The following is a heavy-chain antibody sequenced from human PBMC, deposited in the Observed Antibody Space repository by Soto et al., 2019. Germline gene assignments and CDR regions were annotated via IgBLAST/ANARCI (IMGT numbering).Heavy chain of an antibody. D-gene: IGHD6-6*01. CDR1: GDSINSDKYY. CDR3: ARLEGLATISYYFDF. Sequence: HLQLQESGQELVKPSETLSLTCSVSGDSINSDKYYWGWIRQPPGKGLEWIGSIYYRGNTYYNPSLQTRFTISLDKSKSQFSLKLNSVTAADSAVYFCARLEGLATISYYFDFWGQGALVTVSS. V-gene: IGHV4-39*01. J-gene: IGHJ4*02. CDR2: IYYRGNT.